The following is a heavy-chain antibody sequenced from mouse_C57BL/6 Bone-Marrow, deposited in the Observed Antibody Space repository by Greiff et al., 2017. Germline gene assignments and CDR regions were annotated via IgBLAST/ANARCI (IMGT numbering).Heavy chain of an antibody. CDR2: INPYNGGT. CDR1: GYTFTDYY. CDR3: ARGVRRAWFAY. J-gene: IGHJ3*01. V-gene: IGHV1-19*01. D-gene: IGHD2-14*01. Sequence: EVQLQQSGPVLVKPGASVKMSCKASGYTFTDYYMNWVKQSHGKSLEWIGVINPYNGGTSYNQKFKGKATLTVDKSSSTAYMELNSLTSEDSAVYYCARGVRRAWFAYWGQGTLVTVSA.